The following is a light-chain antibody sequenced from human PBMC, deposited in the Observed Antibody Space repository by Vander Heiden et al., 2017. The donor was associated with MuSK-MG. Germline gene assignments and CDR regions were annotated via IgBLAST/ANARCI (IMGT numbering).Light chain of an antibody. CDR3: QQRTNGPPALT. J-gene: IGKJ4*01. CDR1: QSVSNY. CDR2: DVS. Sequence: EIVLTQSPATLSLSPGERATLSCRASQSVSNYLAWYQQKPGQAPRLLIYDVSVRATGTTTRFSGSGAATDFTLTISSREPEDFAVYYCQQRTNGPPALTFGGGTKVEIK. V-gene: IGKV3-11*01.